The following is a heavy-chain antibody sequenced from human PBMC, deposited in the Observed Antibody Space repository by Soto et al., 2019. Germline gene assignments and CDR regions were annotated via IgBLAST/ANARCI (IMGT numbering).Heavy chain of an antibody. CDR2: INPTTGGA. Sequence: SVKVSCKASGYTFTGNYMHWVRQAPGQGLEWVAWINPTTGGAKYAQKFQGRVTMTWDTSIRTAYMELSRLRSDDTAMYYCARGYCSSIGCSDYFDSWGQGTLVTVSS. CDR3: ARGYCSSIGCSDYFDS. V-gene: IGHV1-2*02. J-gene: IGHJ4*02. D-gene: IGHD2-2*01. CDR1: GYTFTGNY.